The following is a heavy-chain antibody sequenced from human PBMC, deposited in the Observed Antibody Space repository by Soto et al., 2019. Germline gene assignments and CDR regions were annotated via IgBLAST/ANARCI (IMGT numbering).Heavy chain of an antibody. CDR3: AKDTIDWAQGERNELYYYYGMDV. Sequence: GGSLRLSCAASGFTFSSYGMHRVRQAPGKGLEWVAVISYDGSNKYYADSVKGRFTISRDNSKNTLYLQMNSLRAEDTAVYYCAKDTIDWAQGERNELYYYYGMDVWGQGTTVTVSS. V-gene: IGHV3-30*18. J-gene: IGHJ6*02. D-gene: IGHD1-1*01. CDR1: GFTFSSYG. CDR2: ISYDGSNK.